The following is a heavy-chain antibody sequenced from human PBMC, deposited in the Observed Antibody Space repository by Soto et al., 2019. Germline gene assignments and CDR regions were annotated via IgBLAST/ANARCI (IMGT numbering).Heavy chain of an antibody. J-gene: IGHJ4*02. V-gene: IGHV3-23*01. Sequence: GGSLRLSCAASGFTFSSYAMSWVRQAPGKGLEWVSAISGSGGSTYYADSVKGRVTISRDNSKNTLYLQMNSLRAEDTAVYYCAKRSSGWYGEFDYWGQGTLVTVSS. D-gene: IGHD6-19*01. CDR1: GFTFSSYA. CDR2: ISGSGGST. CDR3: AKRSSGWYGEFDY.